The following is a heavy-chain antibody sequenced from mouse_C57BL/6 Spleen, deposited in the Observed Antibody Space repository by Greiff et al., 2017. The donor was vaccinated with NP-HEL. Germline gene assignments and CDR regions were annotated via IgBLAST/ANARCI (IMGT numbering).Heavy chain of an antibody. D-gene: IGHD1-1*01. CDR3: ARYGVVGYFDV. J-gene: IGHJ1*03. V-gene: IGHV3-6*01. CDR2: ISYDGSN. CDR1: GYSITSGYY. Sequence: EVQRVESGPGLVKPSQSLSLTCSVTGYSITSGYYWNWIRQFPGNKLEWMGYISYDGSNNYNPSLKNRISITRDTSKNQFFLKLNSVTTEDTATYYCARYGVVGYFDVWGTGTTVTVSS.